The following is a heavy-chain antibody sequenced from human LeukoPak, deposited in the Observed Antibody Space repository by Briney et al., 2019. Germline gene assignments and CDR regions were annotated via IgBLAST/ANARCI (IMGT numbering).Heavy chain of an antibody. CDR2: INPKSSGT. V-gene: IGHV1-2*02. J-gene: IGHJ5*02. D-gene: IGHD6-6*01. CDR3: AGLSNVAARPGWFDP. Sequence: ASVKVSCKPSRHTFTDYYIHWVRQAPGQGLEWMGWINPKSSGTKFAEKFQGRVTMTRDTSISTVYMEMSRLRSDDTAMYYCAGLSNVAARPGWFDPWGQGTLVTVSS. CDR1: RHTFTDYY.